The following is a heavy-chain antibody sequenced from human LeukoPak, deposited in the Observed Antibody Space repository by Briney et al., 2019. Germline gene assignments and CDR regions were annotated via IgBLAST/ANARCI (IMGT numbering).Heavy chain of an antibody. CDR1: GFTFGDYA. CDR3: TRDRPNNYYDSSGYPGAPDY. Sequence: PGGSLRLSCTASGFTFGDYAMSWFRQAPGKGLEWVGFIRSKAYGGTTEYAASVKGRFTISRDDSKSIAYLQMNSLKTEDTAVYYCTRDRPNNYYDSSGYPGAPDYWGQGTLVTVSS. V-gene: IGHV3-49*03. J-gene: IGHJ4*02. D-gene: IGHD3-22*01. CDR2: IRSKAYGGTT.